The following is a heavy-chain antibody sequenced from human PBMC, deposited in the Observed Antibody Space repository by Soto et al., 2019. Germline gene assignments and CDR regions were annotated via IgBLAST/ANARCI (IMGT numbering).Heavy chain of an antibody. CDR2: IYHSGST. CDR3: ARDLGSCSSTSCRPFDY. CDR1: GGSISTITW. J-gene: IGHJ4*02. V-gene: IGHV4-4*02. D-gene: IGHD2-2*03. Sequence: QAQLRESGPGLVKTSGTLSLTCAVSGGSISTITWWSWVRQPPGKGLQWIGEIYHSGSTNYNPSLKSRVTISVDKSKNQFSLELSSVTAADTAVYYCARDLGSCSSTSCRPFDYWGQGTLVTVSS.